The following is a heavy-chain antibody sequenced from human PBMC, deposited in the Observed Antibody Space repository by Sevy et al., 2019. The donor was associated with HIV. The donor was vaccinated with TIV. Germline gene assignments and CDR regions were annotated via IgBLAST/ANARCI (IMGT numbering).Heavy chain of an antibody. CDR2: INPSGGST. Sequence: ASVKVSCKASGYSFTNYYIHWVRQAPGQGLEWMGVINPSGGSTSYAQKLQGRVTMTRDTSTSTVYMELSGLRSEDTAVYYCARVYYYDYSGPGYWGQGTLVTVSS. J-gene: IGHJ4*02. CDR3: ARVYYYDYSGPGY. D-gene: IGHD3-22*01. V-gene: IGHV1-46*04. CDR1: GYSFTNYY.